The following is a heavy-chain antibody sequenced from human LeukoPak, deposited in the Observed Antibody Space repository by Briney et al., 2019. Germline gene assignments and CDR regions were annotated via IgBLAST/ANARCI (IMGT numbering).Heavy chain of an antibody. Sequence: GGSLRLSCAASGFTFSNAWMSWVRQAPGKGLEWVGLIKSKGDGGKKEYAAQGRGRFTISRDDSKNTLSLQMNSLKTEDTAVYYCTTGYYYDSSGYYSDYWGQGTLVTVSS. D-gene: IGHD3-22*01. CDR1: GFTFSNAW. CDR2: IKSKGDGGKK. J-gene: IGHJ4*02. V-gene: IGHV3-15*01. CDR3: TTGYYYDSSGYYSDY.